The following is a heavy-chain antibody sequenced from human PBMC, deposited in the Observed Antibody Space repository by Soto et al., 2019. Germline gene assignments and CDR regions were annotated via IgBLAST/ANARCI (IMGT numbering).Heavy chain of an antibody. CDR2: SHSDGSST. Sequence: EVRLVESEGGLVQPGGSLSLSCAASGFTFSYYWMHWVRQAPGQGLLWVSRSHSDGSSTTYADSVKGRFTISRDNAKNTVSLQMNSLRVEDTGVYFCARGDRGAFALWGQGTMVTVSS. CDR3: ARGDRGAFAL. CDR1: GFTFSYYW. D-gene: IGHD2-21*02. V-gene: IGHV3-74*01. J-gene: IGHJ3*01.